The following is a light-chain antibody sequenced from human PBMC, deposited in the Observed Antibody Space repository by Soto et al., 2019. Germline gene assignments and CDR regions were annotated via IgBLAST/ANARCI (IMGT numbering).Light chain of an antibody. CDR2: LIS. J-gene: IGKJ1*01. V-gene: IGKV2-28*01. Sequence: DIVMTQSPLSLPVTPGEPASISCRSSQSLLHSNGYNYLDWYLQKRGQSPQLLIYLISNRASGVPDRYSGSGSGRDFTLNISRGGAADVGLYYFMQARQTPWTFGQGDKVEIK. CDR3: MQARQTPWT. CDR1: QSLLHSNGYNY.